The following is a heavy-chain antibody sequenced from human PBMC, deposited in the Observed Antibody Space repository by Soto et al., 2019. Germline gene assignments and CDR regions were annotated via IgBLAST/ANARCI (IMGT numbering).Heavy chain of an antibody. CDR3: ARLGRITIFGVVKDYYGMDV. CDR1: GYTFTSYG. CDR2: ISAYNGNT. V-gene: IGHV1-18*04. J-gene: IGHJ6*02. D-gene: IGHD3-3*01. Sequence: ASVKVSCKASGYTFTSYGISWVRQAPGQGLEWMGWISAYNGNTNYAQKLQGRVTVTTDTSTSTAYMELRSLRSDDTAVYYCARLGRITIFGVVKDYYGMDVWGQGTTVTVSS.